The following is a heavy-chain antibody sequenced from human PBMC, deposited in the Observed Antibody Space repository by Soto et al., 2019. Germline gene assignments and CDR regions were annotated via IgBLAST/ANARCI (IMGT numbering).Heavy chain of an antibody. CDR3: ASSYGSGYRAFDY. D-gene: IGHD3-10*01. Sequence: QVQLVQSGAEVKKPGSSVRVSCKASGDTFTFYSINWVRQAPGLGLEWMGRINPILSMSNYAQRFQGRVTMTADKATSTAYMKLSSLRSKDTAMYYCASSYGSGYRAFDYWGQGALVTVSS. J-gene: IGHJ4*02. CDR1: GDTFTFYS. V-gene: IGHV1-69*02. CDR2: INPILSMS.